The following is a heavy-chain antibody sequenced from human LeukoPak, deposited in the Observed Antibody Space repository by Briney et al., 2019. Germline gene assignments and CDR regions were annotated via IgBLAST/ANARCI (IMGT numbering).Heavy chain of an antibody. D-gene: IGHD1-26*01. CDR1: GGSISSSSYY. J-gene: IGHJ5*02. Sequence: SETLSLTGTVSGGSISSSSYYWGWIRQPPGKGLEWIGSIYYSGSTYYNPSLKSRVTISVDTSKNQFSLKLSSVTAADTAVYCCARLGLFYWFDPWGQGTLVTVSS. CDR2: IYYSGST. CDR3: ARLGLFYWFDP. V-gene: IGHV4-39*01.